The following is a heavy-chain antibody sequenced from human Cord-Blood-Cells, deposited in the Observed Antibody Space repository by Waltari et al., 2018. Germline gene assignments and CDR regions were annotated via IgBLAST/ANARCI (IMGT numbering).Heavy chain of an antibody. Sequence: QVQLQESGPGLVKPSETLSLTCTVSGGSISSYYWSWIRQPAGKGLEWIGRIYTSGSTNYNPSLKGRGTMSVDTSKNQFSLKLSSVTAADTAVYYCARDSDDSSGYYYNWFDPWGQGTLVTVSS. D-gene: IGHD3-22*01. CDR1: GGSISSYY. V-gene: IGHV4-4*07. J-gene: IGHJ5*02. CDR2: IYTSGST. CDR3: ARDSDDSSGYYYNWFDP.